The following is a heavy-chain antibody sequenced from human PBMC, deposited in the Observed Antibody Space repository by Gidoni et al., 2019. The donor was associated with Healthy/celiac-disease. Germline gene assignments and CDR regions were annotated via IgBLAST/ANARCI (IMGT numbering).Heavy chain of an antibody. J-gene: IGHJ6*02. CDR1: GFTFSRYA. CDR3: ARAGGILTGPYYYYYGMDV. D-gene: IGHD3-9*01. V-gene: IGHV3-30*01. Sequence: QVPLVESGGGVVQPGSSLRLSCAASGFTFSRYAMHWVRQAPGKGLEWVAVISYDGSNKYYADSVKGRFTISRDNSKNTLYLQMNSLRAEDTAVYYCARAGGILTGPYYYYYGMDVWGQGTTVTVSS. CDR2: ISYDGSNK.